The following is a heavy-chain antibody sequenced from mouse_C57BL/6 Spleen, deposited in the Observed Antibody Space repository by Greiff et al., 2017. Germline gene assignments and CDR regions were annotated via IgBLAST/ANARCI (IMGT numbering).Heavy chain of an antibody. J-gene: IGHJ2*01. CDR2: ISSGSSTI. CDR1: GFTFSDYG. CDR3: ARDPYYGSRGYFDY. D-gene: IGHD1-1*01. V-gene: IGHV5-17*01. Sequence: EVKLVESGGGLVKPGGSLKLSCAASGFTFSDYGMHWVRQAPEKGLEWVAYISSGSSTIYYADTVKGRFTISRDNAKNTLFLQMTSLRSEDTAMYYCARDPYYGSRGYFDYWGQGTTLTVSS.